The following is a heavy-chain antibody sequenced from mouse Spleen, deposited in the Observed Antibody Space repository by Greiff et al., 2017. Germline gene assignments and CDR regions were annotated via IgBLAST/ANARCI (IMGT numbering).Heavy chain of an antibody. V-gene: IGHV14-1*01. D-gene: IGHD1-2*01. CDR2: IDPEDGDT. J-gene: IGHJ4*01. CDR3: TVTTALYYAMDY. Sequence: EVQLQPSGAELVRPGASVKLSCTASGFNIKDYYMHWVKQRPEQGLEWIGRIDPEDGDTEYAPKFQGKATMTADTSSNTAYLQLSSLTSEDTAVYYCTVTTALYYAMDYWGQGTSVTVSS. CDR1: GFNIKDYY.